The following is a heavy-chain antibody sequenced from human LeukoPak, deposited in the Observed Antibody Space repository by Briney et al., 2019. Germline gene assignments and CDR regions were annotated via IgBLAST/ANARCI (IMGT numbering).Heavy chain of an antibody. CDR2: IWYDGSNK. V-gene: IGHV3-33*01. Sequence: PGGSLRLSCAASGFTFSSYGMHWVRQAPGKGLEWVAVIWYDGSNKYYADSVKGRFTISRDNSKNTLYLQMNSLRAEDTAVYYCARMEVAGYFDYWGQRTLVTVSS. CDR3: ARMEVAGYFDY. CDR1: GFTFSSYG. D-gene: IGHD6-19*01. J-gene: IGHJ4*02.